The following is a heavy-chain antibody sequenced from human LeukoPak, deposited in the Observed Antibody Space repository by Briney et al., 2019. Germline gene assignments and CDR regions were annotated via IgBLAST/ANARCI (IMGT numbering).Heavy chain of an antibody. Sequence: ASVKVSCKASGYTFTGYYMHWVRQAPGQGLEWMGWINPNGGGTNYAQKFQGRVTMTRDTSISTAYMELSRLRSDDTAVYYCARDYCSGGSCYSDYWGQGTLVTVSS. J-gene: IGHJ4*02. CDR3: ARDYCSGGSCYSDY. CDR1: GYTFTGYY. D-gene: IGHD2-15*01. V-gene: IGHV1-2*02. CDR2: INPNGGGT.